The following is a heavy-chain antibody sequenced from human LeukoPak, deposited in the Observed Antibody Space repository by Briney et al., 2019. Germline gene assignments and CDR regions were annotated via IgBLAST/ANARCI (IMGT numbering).Heavy chain of an antibody. CDR2: ISSSGSFI. Sequence: GGSLRLSCAASGFTFSDYYISWIRQAPGEGREWVSYISSSGSFIYYADSVKGRFTISRDNAKNSLYLQMNSLRAEDTAEYYCARAMAGPAGEYYLDYWGRGTLVTVSS. CDR1: GFTFSDYY. CDR3: ARAMAGPAGEYYLDY. V-gene: IGHV3-11*04. D-gene: IGHD2/OR15-2a*01. J-gene: IGHJ4*02.